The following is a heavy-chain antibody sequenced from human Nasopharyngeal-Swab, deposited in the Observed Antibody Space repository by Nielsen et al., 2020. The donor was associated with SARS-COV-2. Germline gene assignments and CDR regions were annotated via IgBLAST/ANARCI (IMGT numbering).Heavy chain of an antibody. CDR1: GGSISSYY. CDR3: ARDDTAMATGFDY. V-gene: IGHV4-59*01. J-gene: IGHJ4*02. Sequence: SETLSLTCTVSGGSISSYYWIWIRQPPGKGLEWIGYIFHSGSTNYNPSLKSRVTISVDTSKNQFSLRLSSVTAADTAVYYCARDDTAMATGFDYWGQGVLVTVSS. CDR2: IFHSGST. D-gene: IGHD5-18*01.